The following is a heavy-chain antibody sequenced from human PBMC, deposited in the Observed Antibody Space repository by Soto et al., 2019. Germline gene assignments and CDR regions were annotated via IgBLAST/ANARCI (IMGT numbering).Heavy chain of an antibody. CDR2: ISGSGGST. V-gene: IGHV3-23*01. CDR3: AKDRIAVAGSYYYGMDF. CDR1: GFTFSSYA. D-gene: IGHD6-19*01. Sequence: EVQLLESGGGLVQPGGSLRLFCAASGFTFSSYAMSWVRQAPGKGLEWVSAISGSGGSTYYADSVKGRFTISRDNSKNTLYLQMNSLRAEDTAVYYCAKDRIAVAGSYYYGMDFWGQGTTVTVSS. J-gene: IGHJ6*02.